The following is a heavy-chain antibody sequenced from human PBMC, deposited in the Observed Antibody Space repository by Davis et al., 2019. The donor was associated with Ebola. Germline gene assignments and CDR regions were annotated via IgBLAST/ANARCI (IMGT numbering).Heavy chain of an antibody. CDR2: TYYRSKWYN. CDR1: GDSVSTNSSA. D-gene: IGHD2-2*01. V-gene: IGHV6-1*01. Sequence: SETLSLTCTISGDSVSTNSSAWNWIRQSSSSGLSWLARTYYRSKWYNDYAVCVNSRITINPDTSKNQFSLQLNCVTPEYTAVYYCARMGGIVLVPAAISQDGMDVWGQGTPVTVSS. CDR3: ARMGGIVLVPAAISQDGMDV. J-gene: IGHJ6*02.